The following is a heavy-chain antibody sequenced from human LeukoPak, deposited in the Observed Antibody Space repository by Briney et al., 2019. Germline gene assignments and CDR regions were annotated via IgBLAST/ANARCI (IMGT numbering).Heavy chain of an antibody. Sequence: SETLSLTCTVSGGSISSYYWSWIRQPPGKGLEWTGYIYYSGSTNYNPSLKSRVTISVDTSKNQFSLKLSSVTAADTAVYYCARGPYSSGWYDFDYWGQGTLVTVSS. CDR1: GGSISSYY. CDR2: IYYSGST. V-gene: IGHV4-59*01. CDR3: ARGPYSSGWYDFDY. D-gene: IGHD6-13*01. J-gene: IGHJ4*02.